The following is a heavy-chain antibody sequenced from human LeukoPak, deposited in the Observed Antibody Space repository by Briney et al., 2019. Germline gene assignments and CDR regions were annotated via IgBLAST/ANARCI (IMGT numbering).Heavy chain of an antibody. D-gene: IGHD2-2*01. CDR1: GGSISSGGYY. CDR2: IYHSGST. V-gene: IGHV4-30-2*01. Sequence: SETLSLTCTVSGGSISSGGYYWSWIRQPPGKGLEWIGYIYHSGSTYYNPSLKSRVTISVDRSKNQFSLKLSSVTAADTAVYYCARDPNRRYCSSTSCPSHFDYWGQGTLVTVSS. J-gene: IGHJ4*02. CDR3: ARDPNRRYCSSTSCPSHFDY.